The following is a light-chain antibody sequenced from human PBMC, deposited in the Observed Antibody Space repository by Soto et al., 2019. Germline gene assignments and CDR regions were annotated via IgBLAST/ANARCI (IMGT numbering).Light chain of an antibody. J-gene: IGKJ2*01. CDR3: QQYYTYSPVT. V-gene: IGKV1-5*03. Sequence: DIQMTQSPSTLSVSVGDRVTITCRASQSINAWLAWYQLKPGKAPKLQLYKASTLESGDPSRFSGSGSGTEFTLTISSLQPDDFATYYCQQYYTYSPVTFGQGTKLEIK. CDR1: QSINAW. CDR2: KAS.